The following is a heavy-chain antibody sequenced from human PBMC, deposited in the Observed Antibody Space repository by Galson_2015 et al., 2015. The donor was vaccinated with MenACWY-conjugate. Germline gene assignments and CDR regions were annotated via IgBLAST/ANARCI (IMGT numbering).Heavy chain of an antibody. CDR1: GLTFSSYA. CDR2: ISGSGGST. D-gene: IGHD4-17*01. CDR3: AGGDYYAFHI. Sequence: SLRLSCAASGLTFSSYAMSWVRQAPGQGLEWVSRISGSGGSTFHAESVKGRFTISRDNSKNTLHLQMKSLRAEDTAVYYCAGGDYYAFHIWGQGTVVAVSS. V-gene: IGHV3-23*01. J-gene: IGHJ3*02.